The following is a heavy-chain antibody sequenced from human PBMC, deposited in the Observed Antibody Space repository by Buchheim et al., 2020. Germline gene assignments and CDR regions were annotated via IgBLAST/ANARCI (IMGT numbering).Heavy chain of an antibody. J-gene: IGHJ4*02. D-gene: IGHD1-26*01. Sequence: QVTLKESGPALVKPTQTLTLTCTFSGFSLSTSARVSWIRQPPGKALEWLARIDWDDDKFYRASLKTRLTISKDTSKNQVVLTMTNMDPGDTATYYWARLNSGTYIDFWGQGTL. CDR3: ARLNSGTYIDF. CDR2: IDWDDDK. CDR1: GFSLSTSAR. V-gene: IGHV2-70*04.